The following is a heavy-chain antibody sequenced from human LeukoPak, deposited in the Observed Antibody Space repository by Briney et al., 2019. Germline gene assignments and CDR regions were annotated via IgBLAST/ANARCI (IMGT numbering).Heavy chain of an antibody. CDR1: GGTFSSYA. CDR2: IVPIFGTA. V-gene: IGHV1-69*05. Sequence: SVKVSCKASGGTFSSYAISGVRQAPGQGLEWMGGIVPIFGTANYAQKFQGRVTITTDESTSTAYMELSSLRSEDTAVYYCARAGAGFGEWDYYYYYYMDVWGKGTTVTVSS. CDR3: ARAGAGFGEWDYYYYYYMDV. J-gene: IGHJ6*03. D-gene: IGHD3-10*01.